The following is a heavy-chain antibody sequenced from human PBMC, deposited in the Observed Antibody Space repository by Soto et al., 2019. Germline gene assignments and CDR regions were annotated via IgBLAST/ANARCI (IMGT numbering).Heavy chain of an antibody. CDR2: ISGYNGNT. J-gene: IGHJ6*02. Sequence: QVRLVQSGSEVKKLGASVKVSCKASDNTFTHYGINWVRQAPGQGLEWMGWISGYNGNTKYAQKFQDRVTMTADTSTRTAFMEVRSLISDDTGVYFCAASGVNYFGLDVWGQGTTVTVSS. D-gene: IGHD6-13*01. V-gene: IGHV1-18*01. CDR3: AASGVNYFGLDV. CDR1: DNTFTHYG.